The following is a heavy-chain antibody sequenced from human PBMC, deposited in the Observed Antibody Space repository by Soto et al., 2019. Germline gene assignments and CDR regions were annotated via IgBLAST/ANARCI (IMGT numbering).Heavy chain of an antibody. CDR3: AGVGRYYGSSGWSDM. J-gene: IGHJ3*02. D-gene: IGHD3-22*01. CDR1: GYTFTSYG. Sequence: QVQLVQSGAEVKKPGASVKVSCKASGYTFTSYGISWVRQAPGQGLEWMGWISAYNGNTNYAQKLQGRVIMTTDIATSAALIELGRLQSDDTAVYYSAGVGRYYGSSGWSDMFGQGTLVTGSS. CDR2: ISAYNGNT. V-gene: IGHV1-18*01.